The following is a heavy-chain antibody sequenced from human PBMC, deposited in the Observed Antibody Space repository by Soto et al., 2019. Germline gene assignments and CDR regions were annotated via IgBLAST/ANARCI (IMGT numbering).Heavy chain of an antibody. D-gene: IGHD5-12*01. CDR3: ARASDIVAPTPSYYYHGMDV. Sequence: GASVKVSCKASGGTFSSYAISWVRQAPGQGLDWMGGIIPMFGTANYAQKFQGRVTITADESTSTAYMELSSLRSEDTAVYFCARASDIVAPTPSYYYHGMDVWGQGTTVTVSS. V-gene: IGHV1-69*13. CDR1: GGTFSSYA. CDR2: IIPMFGTA. J-gene: IGHJ6*02.